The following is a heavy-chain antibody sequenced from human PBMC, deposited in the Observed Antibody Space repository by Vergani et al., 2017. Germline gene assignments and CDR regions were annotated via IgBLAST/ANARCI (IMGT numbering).Heavy chain of an antibody. Sequence: EVQLVQSGAEVKKPGESLKISCKGSGYSFTSYWIGWVRQMPGKGLEWMGIIYPGDSDTRYSPSFQGQVTISADKSISTAYLQWSSLRTEDTAVYFCANSVIAGNVGVAYFGMDVWGRGTTVTVSS. CDR3: ANSVIAGNVGVAYFGMDV. CDR1: GYSFTSYW. D-gene: IGHD2/OR15-2a*01. J-gene: IGHJ6*02. V-gene: IGHV5-51*01. CDR2: IYPGDSDT.